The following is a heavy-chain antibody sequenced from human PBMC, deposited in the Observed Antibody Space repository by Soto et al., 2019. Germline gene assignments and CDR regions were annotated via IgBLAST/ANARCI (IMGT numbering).Heavy chain of an antibody. V-gene: IGHV4-34*01. D-gene: IGHD5-18*01. CDR3: ARGGYSYAFGY. CDR2: INHSGST. J-gene: IGHJ4*02. CDR1: GGSFSGYY. Sequence: QVQLQQWGAGLLKPSETLSLTCAVYGGSFSGYYWSWIRQPPGKGLEWIGEINHSGSTSYNPSLKSRVTISVDTSKNQFSLKLSSVTAADTAVYYCARGGYSYAFGYWGQGTLVTVSS.